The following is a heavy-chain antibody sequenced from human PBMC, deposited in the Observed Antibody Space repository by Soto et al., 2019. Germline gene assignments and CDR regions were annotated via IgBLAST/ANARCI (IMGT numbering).Heavy chain of an antibody. CDR3: VRATYFSDSSGYTRCLDY. CDR2: ISASGGSA. V-gene: IGHV3-23*01. D-gene: IGHD3-22*01. CDR1: GFTFSNFA. Sequence: EVQLLESGGGLVQPGGSLRLSCLASGFTFSNFAMSWVRQAPGKGLEWVSGISASGGSAYYADSLKGRFTISRDNSKNTLYLQKNSLRAEDTAVYYCVRATYFSDSSGYTRCLDYWGQGTLVTVSS. J-gene: IGHJ4*02.